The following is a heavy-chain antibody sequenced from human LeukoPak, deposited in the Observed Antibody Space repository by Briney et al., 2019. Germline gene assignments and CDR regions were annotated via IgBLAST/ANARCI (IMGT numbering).Heavy chain of an antibody. CDR3: ARGNYYGQDY. CDR1: GFTFSSYW. CDR2: INSDGSTT. Sequence: PGGSLRPSCGASGFTFSSYWMHWVRQAPGKGLVWISRINSDGSTTSYADSVKGRSTISRDNAKNTLYLQMNSLRAEDTAVYYCARGNYYGQDYWGLGTLVTVSS. D-gene: IGHD3-10*01. J-gene: IGHJ4*02. V-gene: IGHV3-74*01.